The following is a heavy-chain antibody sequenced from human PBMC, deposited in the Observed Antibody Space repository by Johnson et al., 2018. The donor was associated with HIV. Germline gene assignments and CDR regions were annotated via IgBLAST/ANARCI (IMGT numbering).Heavy chain of an antibody. D-gene: IGHD3-16*02. V-gene: IGHV3-53*01. Sequence: VQLVESGGGLIQPGGSLRLSCAASGFTVSSNYMSWVRQAPGKGLEWVSVIYSGGSTYYADSVKGRFTISRDNSKNTLYLQMNSLRAEDTAFYYCARLARADMVTFGGVIVKTGFDMWGQGTMVTVSS. CDR1: GFTVSSNY. J-gene: IGHJ3*02. CDR2: IYSGGST. CDR3: ARLARADMVTFGGVIVKTGFDM.